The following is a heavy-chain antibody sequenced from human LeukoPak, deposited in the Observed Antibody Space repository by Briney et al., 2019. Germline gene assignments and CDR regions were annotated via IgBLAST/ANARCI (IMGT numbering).Heavy chain of an antibody. J-gene: IGHJ3*02. V-gene: IGHV1-69*05. D-gene: IGHD1-26*01. CDR1: GGTFSNSA. CDR2: IIPIFGTA. Sequence: SVKVSCRASGGTFSNSAISWVRQAPGQGLEWMGRIIPIFGTANYAQKFQGRVTITTDESTSTAYVELSSLRSEDTAIYYCARRKWELLGDAFDTWGQGTMVAVSS. CDR3: ARRKWELLGDAFDT.